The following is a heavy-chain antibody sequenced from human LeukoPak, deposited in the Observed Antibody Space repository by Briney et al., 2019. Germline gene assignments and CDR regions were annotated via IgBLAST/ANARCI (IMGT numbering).Heavy chain of an antibody. Sequence: GGSLRLSRAASGFTFSSYSMNWVRQAPGKGLEWISYISSSGSTINYADSVKGRFTISRDSAKNSLYLQMNSLRDEDTAVYYCARDRDSGDYTAAPGDYWGQGTLVTVSS. V-gene: IGHV3-48*02. CDR2: ISSSGSTI. CDR3: ARDRDSGDYTAAPGDY. J-gene: IGHJ4*02. CDR1: GFTFSSYS. D-gene: IGHD4-17*01.